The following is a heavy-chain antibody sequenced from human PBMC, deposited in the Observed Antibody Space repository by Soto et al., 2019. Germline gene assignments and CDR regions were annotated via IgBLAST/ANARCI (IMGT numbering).Heavy chain of an antibody. CDR1: GFTFSSYA. D-gene: IGHD1-26*01. J-gene: IGHJ4*02. CDR3: AETEGGATPMHY. CDR2: ISGSGGST. Sequence: PGGSLRLSCAASGFTFSSYAMSWVRQAPGKGLEWVSAISGSGGSTYYADSVKGRFTISRDSSKNTLYLQMNSLRAEDTAVYYCAETEGGATPMHYWGQGTLVTVSS. V-gene: IGHV3-23*01.